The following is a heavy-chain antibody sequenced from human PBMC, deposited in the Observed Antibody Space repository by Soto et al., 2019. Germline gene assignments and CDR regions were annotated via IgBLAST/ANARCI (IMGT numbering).Heavy chain of an antibody. CDR1: GFTFSDHY. Sequence: PGGSLRLSCAASGFTFSDHYMSWIRQAPGKGLEWIGYSSNSGSFTRYADSVQGRFSISRDNAKNSLYLQINSLRGDDTAIYYCVRSGDNYNLLDYWGQGTQVTVSS. CDR2: SSNSGSFT. D-gene: IGHD1-1*01. CDR3: VRSGDNYNLLDY. J-gene: IGHJ4*02. V-gene: IGHV3-11*06.